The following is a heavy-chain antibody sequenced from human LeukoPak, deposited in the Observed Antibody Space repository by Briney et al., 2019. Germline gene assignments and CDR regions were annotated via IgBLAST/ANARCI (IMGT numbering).Heavy chain of an antibody. CDR2: ISYNGRSI. V-gene: IGHV3-48*03. D-gene: IGHD7-27*01. CDR3: VRDLHWGGFDV. Sequence: GGSLRLSCAASGFMFSTYEMNWVRQAPGKGLEWLSYISYNGRSIYYADSVMGRFSISRDNPKSTVSPQMSSLRAEDTALYYCVRDLHWGGFDVWGQGTMVTVSS. J-gene: IGHJ3*01. CDR1: GFMFSTYE.